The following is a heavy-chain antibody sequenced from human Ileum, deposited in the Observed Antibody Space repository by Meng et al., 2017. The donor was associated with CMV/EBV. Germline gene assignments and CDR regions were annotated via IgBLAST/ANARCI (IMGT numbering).Heavy chain of an antibody. D-gene: IGHD4-17*01. V-gene: IGHV4-4*07. CDR1: GGSISTYY. CDR3: AREENTVNQFEY. Sequence: LRVSGPGLVKPSATLPPPCAVSGGSISTYYWTWVRQPAGKGLEWIGRINAGGSTNDNPSLKSRVTMSVDTSKNQLSLKVTSVTAADTAVYYCAREENTVNQFEYWGQGTLVTVLL. J-gene: IGHJ4*02. CDR2: INAGGST.